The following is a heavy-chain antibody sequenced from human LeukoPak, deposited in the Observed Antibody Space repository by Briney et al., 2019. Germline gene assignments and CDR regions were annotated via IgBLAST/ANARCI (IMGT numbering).Heavy chain of an antibody. Sequence: ASVKVSCKASGYTFTGYYMHWVRQSPGQGLEWMGIINPSGGSTSYAQKFQGRVTMTRDMSTSTVYMELSSLRSEDTAVYYCASRDGSGDRPFDPWGQGTLVTVSS. CDR2: INPSGGST. J-gene: IGHJ5*02. D-gene: IGHD3-10*01. CDR1: GYTFTGYY. V-gene: IGHV1-46*01. CDR3: ASRDGSGDRPFDP.